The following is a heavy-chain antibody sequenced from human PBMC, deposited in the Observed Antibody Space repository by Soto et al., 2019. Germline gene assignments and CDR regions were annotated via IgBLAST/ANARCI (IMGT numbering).Heavy chain of an antibody. Sequence: SQSLSLTCAISVYSVSSNSAAWNWISQSPSRGLEWLGRTYYRSKWYNDYAVSVKSRITINPHTSKNQFSLQMNSVTPEDTAVYYCARAFSEWLGPTKDRFEPWRQGTLVNVSS. CDR3: ARAFSEWLGPTKDRFEP. J-gene: IGHJ5*02. CDR1: VYSVSSNSAA. CDR2: TYYRSKWYN. D-gene: IGHD3-3*01. V-gene: IGHV6-1*01.